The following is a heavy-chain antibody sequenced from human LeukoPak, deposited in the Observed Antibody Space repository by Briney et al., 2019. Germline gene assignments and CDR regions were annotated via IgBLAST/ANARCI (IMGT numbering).Heavy chain of an antibody. CDR3: ARHSIAAAGYYY. Sequence: SETLSLTCTASGGSISSSSYYWGWIRQPPGKGLEWIGSIYYSGSTYYNPSLKSRVTISVDTSKNQFSLKLSSVTAADTAVYYCARHSIAAAGYYYWGQGTLVTVSS. CDR2: IYYSGST. V-gene: IGHV4-39*01. CDR1: GGSISSSSYY. J-gene: IGHJ4*02. D-gene: IGHD6-13*01.